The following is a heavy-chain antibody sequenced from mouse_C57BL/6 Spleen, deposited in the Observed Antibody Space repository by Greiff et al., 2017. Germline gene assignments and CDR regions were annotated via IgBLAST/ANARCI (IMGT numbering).Heavy chain of an antibody. J-gene: IGHJ1*03. CDR3: AYYYGSSLYWYFDV. CDR1: GYSFTGYY. Sequence: EVQRVESGPELVKPGASVKISCKASGYSFTGYYMNWVKQSPEKSLEWIGEINPSTGGTTYNQKFKAKATLTVDKSSSTAYMQLKSLTSEDSAVYYCAYYYGSSLYWYFDVWGTGTTVTVSS. V-gene: IGHV1-42*01. CDR2: INPSTGGT. D-gene: IGHD1-1*01.